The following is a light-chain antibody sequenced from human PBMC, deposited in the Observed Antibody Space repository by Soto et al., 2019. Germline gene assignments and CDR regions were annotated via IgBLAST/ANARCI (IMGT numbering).Light chain of an antibody. Sequence: VLTQSPGTLSLSPGERSTLSCRASQSVSGDLAWYHHKPGQAPRLLIYDASTRALDTPARCAGSGAGTEFTLTISSLQSEDFAVYFCQQYNNWPITFGQGTRLEI. J-gene: IGKJ5*01. V-gene: IGKV3-15*01. CDR1: QSVSGD. CDR3: QQYNNWPIT. CDR2: DAS.